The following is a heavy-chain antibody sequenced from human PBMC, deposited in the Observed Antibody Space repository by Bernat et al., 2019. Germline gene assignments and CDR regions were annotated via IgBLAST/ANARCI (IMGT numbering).Heavy chain of an antibody. J-gene: IGHJ4*02. D-gene: IGHD2-2*01. CDR2: VRYDGTDT. Sequence: QLVESGGGVVQPGGSLRLSCAASGFTFSTYGMHWVRQAPGKGLEWVAFVRYDGTDTYYATSVKGRLTITRENSKNTLHLQMNSMRVEDTAVYYLARNILPGAIDYWGQGTLVSVSS. CDR1: GFTFSTYG. V-gene: IGHV3-30*02. CDR3: ARNILPGAIDY.